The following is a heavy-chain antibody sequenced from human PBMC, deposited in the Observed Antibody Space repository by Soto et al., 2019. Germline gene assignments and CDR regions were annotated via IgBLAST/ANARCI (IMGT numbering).Heavy chain of an antibody. CDR1: GFTFSSYD. D-gene: IGHD6-13*01. Sequence: EVQLVESGGGLIQPGGSLRLSCAASGFTFSSYDMHWVSQAAGKGLEWVSGIGSAGDTYYQGSVKGRFTISRENAKNSLYLQMNSPRAGDTALYYCARGWLATGGSLSYMDVWGKGTTVTVSS. J-gene: IGHJ6*03. CDR3: ARGWLATGGSLSYMDV. CDR2: IGSAGDT. V-gene: IGHV3-13*01.